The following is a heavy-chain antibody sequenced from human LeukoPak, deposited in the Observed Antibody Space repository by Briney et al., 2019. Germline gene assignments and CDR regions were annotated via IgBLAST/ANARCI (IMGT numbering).Heavy chain of an antibody. V-gene: IGHV3-33*01. CDR3: AREGNYYYDSSGSLDY. CDR2: IWYDGSNK. J-gene: IGHJ4*02. Sequence: GRSLRLSCAASGFTFSSYGMHWVRQAPGKGLERVAVIWYDGSNKYYADSVKGRFTISRDNSKNTLYLQMNSLRAEDTAVYYCAREGNYYYDSSGSLDYWGQGTLVTVSS. D-gene: IGHD3-22*01. CDR1: GFTFSSYG.